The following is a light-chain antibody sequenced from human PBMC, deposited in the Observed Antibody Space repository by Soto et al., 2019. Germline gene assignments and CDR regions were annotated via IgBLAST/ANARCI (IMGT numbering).Light chain of an antibody. CDR3: QQRSNWPLT. J-gene: IGKJ4*01. Sequence: EIVLTQSPATLSLSPGERATLSCRASHSVSRYLAWYQQKPGQAPRLLMYDASNRATGIPARFRGSGSGTDFTLTISSLDPEDFAVYYCQQRSNWPLTFGGGTKVEIK. CDR1: HSVSRY. V-gene: IGKV3-11*01. CDR2: DAS.